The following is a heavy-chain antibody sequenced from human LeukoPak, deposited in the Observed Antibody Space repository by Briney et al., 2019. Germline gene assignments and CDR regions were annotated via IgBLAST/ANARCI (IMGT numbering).Heavy chain of an antibody. CDR3: ARGGDYYDSSGRDAFDI. Sequence: GGSLRLSCAASGFTFSSYAMHWVRRAPGEGLEWVALISYDGSNKYYADSVKGRFTISRDNSKNTLYVQMNSLRADDTAVYYCARGGDYYDSSGRDAFDIWGQGTMVTVSS. D-gene: IGHD3-22*01. J-gene: IGHJ3*02. CDR1: GFTFSSYA. V-gene: IGHV3-30-3*01. CDR2: ISYDGSNK.